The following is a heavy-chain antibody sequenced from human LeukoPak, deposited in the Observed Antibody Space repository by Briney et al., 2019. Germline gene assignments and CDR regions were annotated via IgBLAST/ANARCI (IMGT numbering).Heavy chain of an antibody. Sequence: SETLSLTCTVSGGSISSYYWSWIRQPAGKGLEWIGRIYTSGSTNYNPSLKSRVTMSVDTSKNQFSLKLSSVTAADTAVYYCAGHLYDSSGYYPVAFDIWSQGTMVTVSS. CDR1: GGSISSYY. CDR2: IYTSGST. V-gene: IGHV4-4*07. D-gene: IGHD3-22*01. CDR3: AGHLYDSSGYYPVAFDI. J-gene: IGHJ3*02.